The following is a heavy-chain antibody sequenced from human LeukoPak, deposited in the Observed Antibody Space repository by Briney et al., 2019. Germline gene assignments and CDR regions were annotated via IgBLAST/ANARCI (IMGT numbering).Heavy chain of an antibody. D-gene: IGHD1-26*01. CDR2: INAGNGDT. V-gene: IGHV1-3*03. J-gene: IGHJ4*02. Sequence: GASVKVSCKASGYTFTNHEMHWVRQAPGQSLEWMGGINAGNGDTKYSQEFQGRVTMTRDMSTSTVYMELSSLRSEDTAVYYCARDPSGSYFDYWGQGTLVTVSS. CDR1: GYTFTNHE. CDR3: ARDPSGSYFDY.